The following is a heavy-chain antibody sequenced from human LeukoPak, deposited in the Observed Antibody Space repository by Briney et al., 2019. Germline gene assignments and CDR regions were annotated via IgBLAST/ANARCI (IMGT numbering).Heavy chain of an antibody. CDR1: GGSLSGHY. V-gene: IGHV4-34*01. CDR2: INHSGST. J-gene: IGHJ4*02. D-gene: IGHD3-22*01. Sequence: SETLSLTCAVYGGSLSGHYWSWIRQPPGKGLEWIGEINHSGSTNYKPSLKSRVTISVDTSKNQFSLKLSSMTAADTAVYYCARHRYYYDSSAYHFDYWGQGTLVTVSS. CDR3: ARHRYYYDSSAYHFDY.